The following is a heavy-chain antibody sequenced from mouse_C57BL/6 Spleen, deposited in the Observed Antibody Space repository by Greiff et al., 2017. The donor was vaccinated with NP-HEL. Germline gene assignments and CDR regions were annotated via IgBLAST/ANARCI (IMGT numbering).Heavy chain of an antibody. CDR3: TRDRDDYAMDY. CDR1: GFTFSSYA. Sequence: EVMLVESGEGLVKPGGSLKLSCAASGFTFSSYAMSWVRQTPEKRLEWVAYISSGGDYIYYADTVKGRFTISRDNARNTLYLQMSSLKSEDTAMYYCTRDRDDYAMDYWGQGTSVTVSS. CDR2: ISSGGDYI. V-gene: IGHV5-9-1*02. D-gene: IGHD3-3*01. J-gene: IGHJ4*01.